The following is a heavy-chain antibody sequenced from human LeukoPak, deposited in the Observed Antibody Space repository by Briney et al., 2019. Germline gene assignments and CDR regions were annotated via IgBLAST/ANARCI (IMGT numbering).Heavy chain of an antibody. CDR2: ISSISSII. CDR1: GFTFGTYS. J-gene: IGHJ4*02. CDR3: TRSRPGTEAGQPNFDY. Sequence: GGSLTLSCAASGFTFGTYSMSWVRQAPGKGLEWVSYISSISSIIYYADSVKGRFTIYRDNARNSLYLQMNSLRAEDTAVYYCTRSRPGTEAGQPNFDYWGQGTLVTVSS. D-gene: IGHD6-13*01. V-gene: IGHV3-48*01.